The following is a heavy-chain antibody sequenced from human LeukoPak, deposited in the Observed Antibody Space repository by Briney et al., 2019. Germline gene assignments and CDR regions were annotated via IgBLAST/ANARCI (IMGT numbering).Heavy chain of an antibody. CDR2: ISYDGINK. CDR3: AKADIVATPTPDY. CDR1: GFTFSRYS. Sequence: GGSLRLSCAASGFTFSRYSMHWVRQAPGKGLEWVAVISYDGINKYYADSVKGRFTISRDNSKNTLYLQMNSLRAEDTAVYYCAKADIVATPTPDYWGQGTLVTVSS. D-gene: IGHD5-12*01. V-gene: IGHV3-30*18. J-gene: IGHJ4*02.